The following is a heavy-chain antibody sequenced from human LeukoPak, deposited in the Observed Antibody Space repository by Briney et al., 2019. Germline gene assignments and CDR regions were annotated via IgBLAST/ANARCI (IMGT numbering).Heavy chain of an antibody. CDR1: GDSISSSNYY. J-gene: IGHJ5*02. Sequence: PSETLSLTCTVSGDSISSSNYYWGWIRQPPGKWLEWIVSISNGGNIYYNPSLKSRVTISVETSENQFSLKLNSVTAADTAVSYCARRPPGSGADWFDPWGQGTLVTVSS. CDR2: ISNGGNI. CDR3: ARRPPGSGADWFDP. V-gene: IGHV4-39*01. D-gene: IGHD1-26*01.